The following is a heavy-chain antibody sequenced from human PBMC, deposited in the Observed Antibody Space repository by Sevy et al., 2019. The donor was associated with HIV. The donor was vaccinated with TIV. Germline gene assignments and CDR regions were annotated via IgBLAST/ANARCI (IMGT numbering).Heavy chain of an antibody. V-gene: IGHV3-30-3*01. D-gene: IGHD4-17*01. CDR3: ARDQHDYGGNLRTGWFDP. J-gene: IGHJ5*02. CDR1: GFTFSSYA. Sequence: GGSLRLSCAASGFTFSSYAMHWVRQAPGKGLEWVAVISYDGSDKYYAGSVKGRFTISRDTSKNTLYLQMNSLRAEDTAVYYCARDQHDYGGNLRTGWFDPWGQGTLVTVSS. CDR2: ISYDGSDK.